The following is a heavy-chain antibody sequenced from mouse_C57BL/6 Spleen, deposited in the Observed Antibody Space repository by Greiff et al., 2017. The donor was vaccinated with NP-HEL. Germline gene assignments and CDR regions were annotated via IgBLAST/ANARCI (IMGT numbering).Heavy chain of an antibody. Sequence: VQLQQSGAELVKPGASVKISCKASGYAFSSYWMNWVKQRPGKGLEWIGQIYPGDGDTNYKGKFKGKATLTADKSSSTAYMQLSSLTSGDSAVYFCARYYYSNPLAYWGQGTLVTVSA. CDR2: IYPGDGDT. CDR1: GYAFSSYW. V-gene: IGHV1-80*01. D-gene: IGHD2-5*01. CDR3: ARYYYSNPLAY. J-gene: IGHJ3*01.